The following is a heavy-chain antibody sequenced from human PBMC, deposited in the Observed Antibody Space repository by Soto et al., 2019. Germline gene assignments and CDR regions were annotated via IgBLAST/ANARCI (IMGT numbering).Heavy chain of an antibody. CDR1: GFTFSDYY. CDR3: ARSSANWNSLDDAFDI. V-gene: IGHV3-11*01. D-gene: IGHD1-7*01. J-gene: IGHJ3*02. Sequence: LTCAASGFTFSDYYMSWIRQAPGKGLEWVSYISSSGSTIYYADSVKGRFTISRDNAKNSLYLQMNSLRAEDTAVYYCARSSANWNSLDDAFDILGQGTMVTVSS. CDR2: ISSSGSTI.